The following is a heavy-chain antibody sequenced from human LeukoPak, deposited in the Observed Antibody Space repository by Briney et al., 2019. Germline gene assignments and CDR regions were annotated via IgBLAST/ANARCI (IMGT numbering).Heavy chain of an antibody. J-gene: IGHJ3*02. CDR2: LYTGGIT. Sequence: SETLSLTCTVSGGSISHYYWNWIRQSAGMRLEWIGRLYTGGITEYNPSLKSRVTMSVDTSKSQFSLEVRSVTAADTALYYCATWSSGYYFDAFDIWGQGTMVTVSS. V-gene: IGHV4-4*07. CDR3: ATWSSGYYFDAFDI. CDR1: GGSISHYY. D-gene: IGHD3-22*01.